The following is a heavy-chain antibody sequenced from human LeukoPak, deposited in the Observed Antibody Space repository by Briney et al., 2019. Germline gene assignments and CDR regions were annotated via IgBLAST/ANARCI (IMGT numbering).Heavy chain of an antibody. Sequence: HPGGSLRLSCAASGFTFSSYWMHWVRQAPGKGLEYVSAITTNGGRTYYANSFKGRFTISRDNSKSTLYLRMGSLRTEDMAVYYCARGRLVVTALDYWGQGTLVTVSS. V-gene: IGHV3-64*01. D-gene: IGHD2-21*02. CDR2: ITTNGGRT. CDR3: ARGRLVVTALDY. CDR1: GFTFSSYW. J-gene: IGHJ4*02.